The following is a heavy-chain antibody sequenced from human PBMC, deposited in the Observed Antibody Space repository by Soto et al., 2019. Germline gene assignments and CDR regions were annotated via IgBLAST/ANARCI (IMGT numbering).Heavy chain of an antibody. V-gene: IGHV3-23*01. CDR3: AKGYPDSRGDHFFCAS. D-gene: IGHD3-22*01. CDR1: GFTFINYG. J-gene: IGHJ5*02. Sequence: EVPLLESREGLVQPGGSLGLSCAASGFTFINYGMRWLRQAPVKGLEWVSAISGSGAGTNYADSVKGRFTISRDNSQISLSLQMNSLRAEDSAVYYWAKGYPDSRGDHFFCASWCQGTLITGSS. CDR2: ISGSGAGT.